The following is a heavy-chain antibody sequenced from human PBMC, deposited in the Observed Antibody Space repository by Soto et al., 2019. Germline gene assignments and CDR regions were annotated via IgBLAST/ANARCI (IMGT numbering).Heavy chain of an antibody. J-gene: IGHJ4*02. D-gene: IGHD4-17*01. CDR1: GFALSTYT. CDR3: AKDSPYGTYFDY. CDR2: ILGVPDKT. Sequence: GGSLRLSCAASGFALSTYTMSWVRQSPGKGLEWVSSILGVPDKTYYADSVRGRFTISKDESDNTLFLQMNGLRAEDTAIYYCAKDSPYGTYFDYWGQGIPVTVSS. V-gene: IGHV3-23*01.